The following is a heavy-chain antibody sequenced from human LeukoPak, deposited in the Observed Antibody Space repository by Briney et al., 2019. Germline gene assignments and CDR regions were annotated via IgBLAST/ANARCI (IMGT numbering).Heavy chain of an antibody. D-gene: IGHD6-19*01. CDR3: AKLSRYSSGSLDP. Sequence: GASVKVSCKVSRYTLTELSMRWVRQAPGKGLEWMGGFDPEDGETIYAQKFQGRVTMTRDTSISTAYMELTRLRSDDTAVYYCAKLSRYSSGSLDPWGQGTLVTVSS. CDR2: FDPEDGET. CDR1: RYTLTELS. V-gene: IGHV1-24*01. J-gene: IGHJ5*02.